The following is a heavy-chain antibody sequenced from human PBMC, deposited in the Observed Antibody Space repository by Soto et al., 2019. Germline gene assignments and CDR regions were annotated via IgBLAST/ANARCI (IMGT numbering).Heavy chain of an antibody. CDR3: ARLAGDQDYYYGMDV. CDR2: IYPGDSDT. V-gene: IGHV5-51*01. J-gene: IGHJ6*02. Sequence: GESLKISCKGSGYSFTSYWIGWVRQMPGKGLEWMGIIYPGDSDTRYSPSFQGQVTISADKSISTAYLQWSSLKASDTAMYYCARLAGDQDYYYGMDVWGQGTTVTVSS. D-gene: IGHD7-27*01. CDR1: GYSFTSYW.